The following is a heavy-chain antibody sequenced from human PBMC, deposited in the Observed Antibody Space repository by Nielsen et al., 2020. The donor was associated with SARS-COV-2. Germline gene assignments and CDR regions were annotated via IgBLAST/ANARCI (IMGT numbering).Heavy chain of an antibody. D-gene: IGHD6-19*01. CDR3: ARVGPVAGPFDY. CDR2: IFYSGTV. V-gene: IGHV4-31*02. Sequence: CMSWIRQFPGKGLEWIGNIFYSGTVDYNPSLRSRLTISIDTSKNQFSLRLSSVTAADTAVYFCARVGPVAGPFDYWGQGTLITVSS. J-gene: IGHJ4*02. CDR1: C.